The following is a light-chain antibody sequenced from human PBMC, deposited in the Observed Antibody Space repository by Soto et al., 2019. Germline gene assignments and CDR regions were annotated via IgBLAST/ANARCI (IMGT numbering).Light chain of an antibody. V-gene: IGLV2-14*01. J-gene: IGLJ3*02. Sequence: QSALTQPASVSGSPGQSIAISCTGTSSDVGGYNYVSWHQQHPGKAPKVLISVVSNRPSGVSNRFSGSKSGNTASLTVSGLQAEDEADYYCTSYAGSNNLVFAGGTKLTVL. CDR1: SSDVGGYNY. CDR3: TSYAGSNNLV. CDR2: VVS.